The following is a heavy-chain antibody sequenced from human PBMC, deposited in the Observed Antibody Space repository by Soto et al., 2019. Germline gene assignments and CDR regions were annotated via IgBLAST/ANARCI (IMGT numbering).Heavy chain of an antibody. V-gene: IGHV3-21*06. D-gene: IGHD6-19*01. Sequence: GGSLRLSCEASGFTFTSDSMTWVRQAPGKGLEWVSSISSHGRDIFYADSVKGRFTISRDNAKDSLHLQMNSLTGEDSAVYYCARGAALAGKLDLWGQGTLVTVCS. CDR1: GFTFTSDS. J-gene: IGHJ4*02. CDR3: ARGAALAGKLDL. CDR2: ISSHGRDI.